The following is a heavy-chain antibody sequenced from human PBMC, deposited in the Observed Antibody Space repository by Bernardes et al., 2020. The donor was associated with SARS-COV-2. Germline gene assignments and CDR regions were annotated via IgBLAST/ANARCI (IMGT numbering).Heavy chain of an antibody. CDR2: ISSTGNYL. D-gene: IGHD6-13*01. CDR1: GFTFSRFG. J-gene: IGHJ6*02. CDR3: ARPLQQQLASYDFHYYGLDV. Sequence: GGSLRLSCAASGFTFSRFGMNWVRQAPGKGLEWVSSISSTGNYLYYADSVRGRFTISRDNAENSLYLHMNSLRAEDTAVYDCARPLQQQLASYDFHYYGLDVWGQGTTVTVSS. V-gene: IGHV3-21*01.